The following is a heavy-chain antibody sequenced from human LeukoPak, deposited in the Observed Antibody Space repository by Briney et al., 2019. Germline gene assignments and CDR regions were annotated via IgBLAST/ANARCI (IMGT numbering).Heavy chain of an antibody. J-gene: IGHJ6*03. V-gene: IGHV4-39*07. CDR2: IYYSGST. Sequence: SETLSLTCTVSGGSISSSSYYWGWIRQPPGKGLERIGSIYYSGSTWSSLKSRVTISIDTSKNKFSLKLSSVTAADTAVYYCARAGYSYGYVYYYYMDVWGKGTTVTISS. D-gene: IGHD5-18*01. CDR1: GGSISSSSYY. CDR3: ARAGYSYGYVYYYYMDV.